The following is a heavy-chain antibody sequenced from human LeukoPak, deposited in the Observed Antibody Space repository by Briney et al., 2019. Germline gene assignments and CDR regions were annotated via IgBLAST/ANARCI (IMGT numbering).Heavy chain of an antibody. V-gene: IGHV3-21*01. CDR3: ARYSGSYFDPLGTYGMDV. Sequence: GGSLRLSCAASGFTFSSYSMNWVRQAPGKGLEWVSSISSSSSYIYYADSVKGRFTISRDNAKNSLYLQMNSLRAEDTAEYYCARYSGSYFDPLGTYGMDVWGQGTTVTVSS. D-gene: IGHD1-26*01. J-gene: IGHJ6*02. CDR2: ISSSSSYI. CDR1: GFTFSSYS.